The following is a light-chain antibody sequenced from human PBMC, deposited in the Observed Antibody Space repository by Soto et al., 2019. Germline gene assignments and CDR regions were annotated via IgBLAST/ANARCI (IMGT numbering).Light chain of an antibody. CDR3: QQRSSWPLT. Sequence: EIVLTQSPGTLSLSPGERATLSCRASQSVSSSYLAWYQQKPGQAPRLLIYGASSRATGIPDRFSGSGSGTDFTLTITSLEPEDFAVYYCQQRSSWPLTFGGGTRVE. CDR2: GAS. V-gene: IGKV3D-20*02. J-gene: IGKJ4*01. CDR1: QSVSSSY.